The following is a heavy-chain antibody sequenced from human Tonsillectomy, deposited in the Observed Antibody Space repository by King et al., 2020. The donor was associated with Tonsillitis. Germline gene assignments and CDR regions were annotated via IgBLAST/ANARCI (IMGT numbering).Heavy chain of an antibody. CDR3: AKDVLEYYYYYGMDV. V-gene: IGHV3-9*01. CDR2: ISWNSGSI. Sequence: VQLVESGGGLVQPGRSLRLSCAASGVTFDDYAMHWVRQAPGKGLEWVSGISWNSGSIGYADSVTGRFILSRDNAKNSLYLQMNSLRAEDTALYYCAKDVLEYYYYYGMDVWGQGTTVTVSS. CDR1: GVTFDDYA. J-gene: IGHJ6*02. D-gene: IGHD2-15*01.